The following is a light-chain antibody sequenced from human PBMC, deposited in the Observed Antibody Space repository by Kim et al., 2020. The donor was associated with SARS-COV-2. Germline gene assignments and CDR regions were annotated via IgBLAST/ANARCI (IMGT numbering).Light chain of an antibody. V-gene: IGLV3-1*01. Sequence: SYELTQPPSVSVSPGQTASITCSGDKLGDKYACWYQQKPGQSPVLVIYQDSNRPSGIPERFSGSNSGNTATLTISGTQAMDEADYYCQAWDSSTLYVFGTGTKVTVL. CDR3: QAWDSSTLYV. J-gene: IGLJ1*01. CDR2: QDS. CDR1: KLGDKY.